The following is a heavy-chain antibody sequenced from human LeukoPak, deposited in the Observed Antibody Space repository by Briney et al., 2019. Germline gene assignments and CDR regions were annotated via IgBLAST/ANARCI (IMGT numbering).Heavy chain of an antibody. Sequence: SETLSLTCAVYGGSFSGYYWSWIRQPPGKGLEWIGEINHSGSTNYNPSLKSRFTISVDTSKNQFSLKLSSVTAADTAVYYCARGHYDFWSGYTKGYYFDYWGQGTLVTVSS. CDR3: ARGHYDFWSGYTKGYYFDY. J-gene: IGHJ4*02. V-gene: IGHV4-34*01. D-gene: IGHD3-3*01. CDR2: INHSGST. CDR1: GGSFSGYY.